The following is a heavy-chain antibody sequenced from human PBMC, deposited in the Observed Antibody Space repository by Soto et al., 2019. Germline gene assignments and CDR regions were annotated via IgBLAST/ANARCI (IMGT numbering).Heavy chain of an antibody. CDR1: GFTFSSYW. V-gene: IGHV3-74*01. CDR3: AREDRVYYYYGMDV. CDR2: INSDGSST. Sequence: GGSLRLSCAASGFTFSSYWMHWVRQAPGKGLVWVSRINSDGSSTSYADSVKGRFTISRDNAKNTLYLQMNSLRAEDTAVYYCAREDRVYYYYGMDVWGQGTTVTVSS. J-gene: IGHJ6*02.